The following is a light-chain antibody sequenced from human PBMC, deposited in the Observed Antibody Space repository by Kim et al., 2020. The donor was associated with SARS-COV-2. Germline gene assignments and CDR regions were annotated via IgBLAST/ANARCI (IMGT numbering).Light chain of an antibody. J-gene: IGKJ5*01. V-gene: IGKV3-15*01. CDR3: QQYNIWPIT. CDR2: GAS. Sequence: EIVMTQSPATLSVSPGERATLSCRASQSVSSNLAWYQQKPGQAPRLLIYGASTRATGIPARFSGSGSGTEFTLTISSLQSEDFAVYYCQQYNIWPITFGQGTRLAIK. CDR1: QSVSSN.